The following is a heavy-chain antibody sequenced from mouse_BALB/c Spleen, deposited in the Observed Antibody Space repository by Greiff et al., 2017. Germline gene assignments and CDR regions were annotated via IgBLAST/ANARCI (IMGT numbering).Heavy chain of an antibody. V-gene: IGHV2-2*02. D-gene: IGHD2-14*01. J-gene: IGHJ4*01. CDR2: IWSGGST. Sequence: QVHVKQSGPGLVQPSQSLSITCTVSGFSLTSYGVHWVRQSPGKGLEWLGVIWSGGSTDYNAAFISRLSISKDNSKSQVFFKMNSLQANDTAIYYCARYRYDEVDAMDYWGQGTSVTVSS. CDR1: GFSLTSYG. CDR3: ARYRYDEVDAMDY.